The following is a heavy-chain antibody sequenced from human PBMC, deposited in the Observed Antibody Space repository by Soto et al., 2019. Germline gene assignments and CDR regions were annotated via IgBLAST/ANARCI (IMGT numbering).Heavy chain of an antibody. CDR2: ISYDGSNK. J-gene: IGHJ4*02. CDR1: GFTFSSCG. V-gene: IGHV3-30*18. D-gene: IGHD2-2*01. CDR3: AKDYGSTSSE. Sequence: PGGSLRLACAASGFTFSSCGMHGVRQAPGKGLEWVAVISYDGSNKYYADSVKGRFTISRDNAKNTLYLQMNSLRAEDTAVYYCAKDYGSTSSEWGQGTLVTVSS.